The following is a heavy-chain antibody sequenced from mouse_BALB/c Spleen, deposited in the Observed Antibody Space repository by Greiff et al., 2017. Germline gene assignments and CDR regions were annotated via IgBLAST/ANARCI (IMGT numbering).Heavy chain of an antibody. CDR1: GLNIKDYY. V-gene: IGHV14-4*02. Sequence: EVQLQQSGAELVRSGASVKLSCTASGLNIKDYYMHWVKQRPEQGLEWIGWIDPENGDTEYAPKFQGKATMTADTSSNTAYLQLSSLTSEDTAVYYCRGGNFDYWGQGTTLTVSS. CDR3: RGGNFDY. J-gene: IGHJ2*01. CDR2: IDPENGDT.